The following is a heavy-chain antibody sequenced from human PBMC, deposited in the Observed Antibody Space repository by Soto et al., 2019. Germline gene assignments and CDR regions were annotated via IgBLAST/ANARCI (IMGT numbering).Heavy chain of an antibody. J-gene: IGHJ5*02. V-gene: IGHV4-34*01. CDR3: ARGGIRYFDLNGVNLDP. CDR2: INHSGGT. CDR1: GGSFSGYS. D-gene: IGHD3-9*01. Sequence: SETLSLTCAVYGGSFSGYSCSWIRQPPGKGLEWIGEINHSGGTNYNPSLKSRVTISVDTSKNQFSLKLSSLTAADTAVYYCARGGIRYFDLNGVNLDPWGQGTLVTVSS.